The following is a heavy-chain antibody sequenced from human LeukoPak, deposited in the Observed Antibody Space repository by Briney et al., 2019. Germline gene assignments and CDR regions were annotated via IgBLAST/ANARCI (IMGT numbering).Heavy chain of an antibody. D-gene: IGHD4-17*01. Sequence: SVKVSCKASGGTFSSYAISLVRQAPGQGLEWMGRIIPIFGTANYAQKFQGRVTITTDESTSTAYMELSSLRSEDTAVYYCARVIDYGDYAGPLDYWGQGTLVTVSS. J-gene: IGHJ4*02. V-gene: IGHV1-69*05. CDR3: ARVIDYGDYAGPLDY. CDR1: GGTFSSYA. CDR2: IIPIFGTA.